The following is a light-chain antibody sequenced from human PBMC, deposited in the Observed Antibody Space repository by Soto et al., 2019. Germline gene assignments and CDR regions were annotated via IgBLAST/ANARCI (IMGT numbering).Light chain of an antibody. CDR2: VVS. CDR1: SSDVGGYNY. V-gene: IGLV2-14*01. Sequence: QSALAQPTSVSGSPGQSIAISCTGTSSDVGGYNYVSWHQQHPGKAPKVLISVVSNRPSGVSNRFSGSKSGNTASLTISGLQAEDEADYYCSSYAGNYVYVFGSGTKLTVL. CDR3: SSYAGNYVYV. J-gene: IGLJ1*01.